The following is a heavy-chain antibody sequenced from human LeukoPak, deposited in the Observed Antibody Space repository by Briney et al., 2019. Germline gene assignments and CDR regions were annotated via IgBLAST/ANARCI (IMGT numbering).Heavy chain of an antibody. CDR3: ARGNGSGWDELRGNWFDP. CDR2: ISSSGSTI. D-gene: IGHD6-19*01. V-gene: IGHV3-11*01. CDR1: GFTFSDYY. Sequence: GGSLRLSCAASGFTFSDYYMSWIRQAPGKGLEWVSYISSSGSTIYYADSVKGRFTISRDNAKNSLYLQMNSLRAEDTAVFYCARGNGSGWDELRGNWFDPWGQGTLVTVSS. J-gene: IGHJ5*02.